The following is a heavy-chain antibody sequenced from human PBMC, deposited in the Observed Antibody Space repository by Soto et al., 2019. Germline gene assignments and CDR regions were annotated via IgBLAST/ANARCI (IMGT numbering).Heavy chain of an antibody. J-gene: IGHJ5*02. CDR1: GYTFTSYN. Sequence: QVQLVQSGAEVKKHGASVKVSCKASGYTFTSYNIHWVRQAPGQGLEWVGMINPRGFITTNDQKSRGRVTMTADTSTSVVYLELNNLRSEDTAVYYCARATGRFGELFWFDPWGQGPLVSVSS. CDR3: ARATGRFGELFWFDP. D-gene: IGHD3-10*01. V-gene: IGHV1-46*01. CDR2: INPRGFIT.